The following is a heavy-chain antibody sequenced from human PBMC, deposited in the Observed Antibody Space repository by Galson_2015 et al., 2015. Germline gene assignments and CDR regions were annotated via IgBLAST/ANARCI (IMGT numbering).Heavy chain of an antibody. CDR2: IYYTGST. J-gene: IGHJ4*02. CDR1: GGSTSNYY. Sequence: SETLSLTCTVSGGSTSNYYWSWIRQSPGKGLEWIGNIYYTGSTSYNPSLKSRVTISVDTSKNQISLELSSVTAADTATYYCARGPVGATSPFDYWGQGTLVTVSS. V-gene: IGHV4-59*01. D-gene: IGHD1-26*01. CDR3: ARGPVGATSPFDY.